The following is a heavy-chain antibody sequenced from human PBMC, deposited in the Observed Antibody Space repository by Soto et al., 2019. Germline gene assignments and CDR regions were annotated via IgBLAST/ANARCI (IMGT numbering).Heavy chain of an antibody. J-gene: IGHJ6*03. V-gene: IGHV1-46*03. Sequence: VASVKVSCKASGGTFSSYAISWVRQAPGQGLEWMGIIILSGGSTSYAQKFQGRVTMTRDTSTSTVYMELSSLRSEDTAVYYCARGYDFWSGSYYMDVWGKGTTVTVSS. CDR3: ARGYDFWSGSYYMDV. D-gene: IGHD3-3*01. CDR1: GGTFSSYA. CDR2: IILSGGST.